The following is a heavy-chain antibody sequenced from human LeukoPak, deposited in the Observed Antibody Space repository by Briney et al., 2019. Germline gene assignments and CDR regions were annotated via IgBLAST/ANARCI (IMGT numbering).Heavy chain of an antibody. Sequence: GGSRGPSCAAPGLTFGNFGITWFAQPPAKGLEGWPFIGYDGSNKYYADSVKGRFTISRDNAENSLFLQMNSLRAEDTAVYYCARDGYCTNGVCYTRPYWGQGTPVTVSS. CDR2: IGYDGSNK. CDR3: ARDGYCTNGVCYTRPY. J-gene: IGHJ4*02. D-gene: IGHD2-8*01. CDR1: GLTFGNFG. V-gene: IGHV3-30*02.